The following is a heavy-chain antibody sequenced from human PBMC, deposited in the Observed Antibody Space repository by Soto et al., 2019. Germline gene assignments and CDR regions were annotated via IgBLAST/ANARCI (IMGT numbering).Heavy chain of an antibody. CDR3: ARDGRGIVGATQEFDY. CDR2: INPSGGST. J-gene: IGHJ4*02. Sequence: GPSVKVSCKASGYTFTSYYMHWVRQAPGQGLEWMGIINPSGGSTSYAQKFQGRVTMTRDTSTSTVYMELSSLRSEDTAVYYCARDGRGIVGATQEFDYWGQGTLVTVSS. V-gene: IGHV1-46*01. D-gene: IGHD1-26*01. CDR1: GYTFTSYY.